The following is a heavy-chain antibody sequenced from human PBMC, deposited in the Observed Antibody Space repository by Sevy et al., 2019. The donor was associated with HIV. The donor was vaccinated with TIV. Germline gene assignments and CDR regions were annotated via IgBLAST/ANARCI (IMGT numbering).Heavy chain of an antibody. CDR1: GFTFSSYW. J-gene: IGHJ4*02. D-gene: IGHD4-17*01. Sequence: GGSLRLSCAASGFTFSSYWMSWVRQAPGKGLEWVSNIKQDGSEKYYVDSVKGRFTISRDNAKNSLYLQMNSLGAEDTAVFYCARDWKMTTVVKVFDYWGQGTLVTVSS. CDR2: IKQDGSEK. CDR3: ARDWKMTTVVKVFDY. V-gene: IGHV3-7*01.